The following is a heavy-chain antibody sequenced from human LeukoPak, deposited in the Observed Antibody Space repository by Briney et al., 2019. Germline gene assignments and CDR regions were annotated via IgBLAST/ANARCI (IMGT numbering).Heavy chain of an antibody. CDR2: IYPGDSAT. D-gene: IGHD5-24*01. CDR3: AQAWGDSDNFDAFEI. CDR1: GYSFTSYW. Sequence: NLGESLKISCKASGYSFTSYWIGWVRQMPGRGLEWMGIIYPGDSATRNSPSFQGQATISADQTISTAYLQWSSLKRSDTAMYYRAQAWGDSDNFDAFEIWGQGTMVTVSS. V-gene: IGHV5-51*01. J-gene: IGHJ3*02.